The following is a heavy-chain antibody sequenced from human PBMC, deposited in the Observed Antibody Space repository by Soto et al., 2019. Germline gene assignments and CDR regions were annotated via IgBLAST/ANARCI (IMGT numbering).Heavy chain of an antibody. D-gene: IGHD2-2*01. CDR2: IIPYLGIS. V-gene: IGHV1-69*08. CDR1: GGSFNSYT. Sequence: QVQLLQSGAELKRAGSSVRVSCTASGGSFNSYTVSWVRQAPGQGLEWMGRIIPYLGISNYAEKFWGRVTISANRSTSTAYMDLSGLTSEDTALYFCAREDSSSSLDYWGQGRLVTVSS. J-gene: IGHJ4*02. CDR3: AREDSSSSLDY.